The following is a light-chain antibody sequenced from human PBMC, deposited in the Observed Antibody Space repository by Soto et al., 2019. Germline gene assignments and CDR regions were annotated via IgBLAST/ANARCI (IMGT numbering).Light chain of an antibody. CDR3: QHGSDSPPFT. V-gene: IGKV3-11*01. CDR1: QSVNSN. CDR2: DAS. Sequence: EIVLTQSPASISLSPGERATLSCRASQSVNSNLAWYQHKPGQAPRLLIYDASNRATGIPARFSGSGSGTDFTLTVSSLEPEDFAVYYCQHGSDSPPFTFGQGTRLE. J-gene: IGKJ5*01.